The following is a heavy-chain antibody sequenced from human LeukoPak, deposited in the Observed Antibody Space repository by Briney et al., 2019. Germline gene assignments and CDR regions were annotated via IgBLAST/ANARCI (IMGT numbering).Heavy chain of an antibody. J-gene: IGHJ5*02. CDR2: IYYSGST. CDR3: ARGLRSSWYSRLDP. Sequence: SETLSLTCTVSGGSISNDYWSWIRQPPGKGLEWIGYIYYSGSTNHNPSLKSRVTISVDTSKNQFSLKLSSVTAADTAVYYCARGLRSSWYSRLDPWGQGTLVTVSS. V-gene: IGHV4-59*12. D-gene: IGHD6-13*01. CDR1: GGSISNDY.